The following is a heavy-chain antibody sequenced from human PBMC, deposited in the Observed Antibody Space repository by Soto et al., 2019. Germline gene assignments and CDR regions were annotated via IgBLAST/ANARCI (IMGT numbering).Heavy chain of an antibody. Sequence: ASVKVSCKASGYTFTSYAMHWVRQAPGQRLEWMGWINAGNGNTKYSQKYQGRVTITRDTSASTAYMELSSLRSEDTAVYYCAIAQVVGYCSGGSCYLFDYWGQGTLVTVSS. V-gene: IGHV1-3*01. J-gene: IGHJ4*02. CDR2: INAGNGNT. CDR1: GYTFTSYA. CDR3: AIAQVVGYCSGGSCYLFDY. D-gene: IGHD2-15*01.